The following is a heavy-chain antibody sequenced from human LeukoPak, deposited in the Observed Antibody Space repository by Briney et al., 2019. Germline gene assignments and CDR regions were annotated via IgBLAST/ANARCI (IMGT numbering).Heavy chain of an antibody. Sequence: GGSLRLSCAASGFTFSNAWMKSKTDGGTSDYAAPVKGRFTISRDDSKNTLYLQMNSLRAEDTAVYYCAKDKMSLFDIWGQGTMVTVSS. V-gene: IGHV3-15*01. CDR2: SKTDGGTS. CDR1: GFTFSNAW. J-gene: IGHJ3*02. CDR3: AKDKMSLFDI.